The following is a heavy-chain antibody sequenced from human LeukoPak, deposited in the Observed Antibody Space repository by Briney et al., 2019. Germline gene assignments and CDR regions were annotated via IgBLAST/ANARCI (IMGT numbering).Heavy chain of an antibody. V-gene: IGHV3-21*01. CDR1: GFTFSIYA. D-gene: IGHD1/OR15-1a*01. CDR2: ISSSTDYI. J-gene: IGHJ4*02. Sequence: GGSLRLSCAASGFTFSIYAMSWVRQAPGKGLEWVSSISSSTDYIYYADSVKGRFTISRDNAKNSLYLQMNSLRAEDTAVYYCVRFPSGITAPIYYFDYWGQGTLVTVSS. CDR3: VRFPSGITAPIYYFDY.